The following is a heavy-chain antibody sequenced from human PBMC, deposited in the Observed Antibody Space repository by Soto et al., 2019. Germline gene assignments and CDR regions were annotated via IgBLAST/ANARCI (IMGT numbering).Heavy chain of an antibody. CDR1: GGSISSGGYY. CDR2: IYYSGST. CDR3: ARSYGSGSYYHYYYYGMDV. J-gene: IGHJ6*02. V-gene: IGHV4-31*03. D-gene: IGHD3-10*01. Sequence: SETLSLTCTVSGGSISSGGYYWSWIRQHPGKGLEWIGYIYYSGSTYYNPSLKSRVTISVDTSKNQFSLKLGSVTAADTAVYYCARSYGSGSYYHYYYYGMDVWGQGTTVT.